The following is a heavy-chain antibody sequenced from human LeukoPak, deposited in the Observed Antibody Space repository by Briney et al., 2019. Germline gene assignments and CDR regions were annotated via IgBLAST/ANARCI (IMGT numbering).Heavy chain of an antibody. J-gene: IGHJ4*02. CDR1: GFTFSNYA. D-gene: IGHD1-1*01. CDR3: ARDYPTSGIVTMFDY. Sequence: GGSLRLSCTASGFTFSNYAMNWVRQAPGKGLEWVSSLSGSSNNANYAASVRGRFTISRDNSKNTLYLQMSSLRAEDTAVYYCARDYPTSGIVTMFDYWGQGTLVTVSS. V-gene: IGHV3-23*05. CDR2: LSGSSNNA.